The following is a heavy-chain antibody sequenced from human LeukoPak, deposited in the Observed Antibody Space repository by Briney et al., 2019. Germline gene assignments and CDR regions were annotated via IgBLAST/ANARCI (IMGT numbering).Heavy chain of an antibody. Sequence: GGSLRLSCAASGFTFSSYAMSWVRQAPGKGLEWVSAISGSGGSTYYADSVKGRFTISRDNSKNTLDLQMNSLRAEDTAVYYCAKDSGSYWVEYFQHWGQGTLVTVSS. CDR3: AKDSGSYWVEYFQH. J-gene: IGHJ1*01. CDR2: ISGSGGST. CDR1: GFTFSSYA. D-gene: IGHD1-26*01. V-gene: IGHV3-23*01.